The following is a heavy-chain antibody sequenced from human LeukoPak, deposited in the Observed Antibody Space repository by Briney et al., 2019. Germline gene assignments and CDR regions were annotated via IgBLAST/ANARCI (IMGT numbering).Heavy chain of an antibody. Sequence: GGSLRLSCAGSGFSFSDHNMHWVRQAPGKGLVWVSSISSRSNYIYYADSLKGRVTVSRDNARNSLFLQMTSLRAEDTAVYYCARDYLGFGESGFDYWGQGTQVIVSS. D-gene: IGHD3-10*01. CDR2: ISSRSNYI. J-gene: IGHJ4*02. CDR3: ARDYLGFGESGFDY. V-gene: IGHV3-21*01. CDR1: GFSFSDHN.